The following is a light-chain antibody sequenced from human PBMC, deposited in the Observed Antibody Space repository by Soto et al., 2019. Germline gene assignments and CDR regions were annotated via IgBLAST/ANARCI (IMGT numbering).Light chain of an antibody. CDR3: HQYNFYST. Sequence: DIQMTQSPSTLARSVGDRVTSTFRASQSISNYLAWYQQKPGEAPQLLIYKASSLESGVPSRFSGSGSGTEFTLTISNLQPDDFATYYCHQYNFYSTFGQGTKVDIK. CDR2: KAS. CDR1: QSISNY. J-gene: IGKJ1*01. V-gene: IGKV1-5*03.